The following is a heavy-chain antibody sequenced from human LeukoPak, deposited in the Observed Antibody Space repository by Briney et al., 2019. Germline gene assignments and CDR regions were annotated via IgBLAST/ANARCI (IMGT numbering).Heavy chain of an antibody. D-gene: IGHD1-14*01. CDR2: XSAYNGNT. V-gene: IGHV1-18*04. J-gene: IGHJ6*03. CDR1: XYTFTGYY. Sequence: XSXYTFTGYYMHXXRQAPGQGLXXXGXXSAYNGNTNYAQKLQGRVTKTTDTSTSTAYMELRSLRSDDTAVYYCARLLAGEDDFYYFMDVWGKGTTVTVSS. CDR3: ARLLAGEDDFYYFMDV.